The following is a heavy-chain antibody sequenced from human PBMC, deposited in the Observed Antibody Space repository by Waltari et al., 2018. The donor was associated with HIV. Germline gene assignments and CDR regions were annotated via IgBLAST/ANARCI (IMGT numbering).Heavy chain of an antibody. J-gene: IGHJ4*02. Sequence: QLQLQESGPGLVKPSETLSLTCSVSGGSISSRRYYWGWIRQPPGKGLEWIGSIYYSGSTYYNPSLKSRVTISVDTSKNQFSLNLNSVTAADTAVYFCAKHMTALVPFDYWGQGTLVTVSS. CDR3: AKHMTALVPFDY. CDR1: GGSISSRRYY. CDR2: IYYSGST. D-gene: IGHD5-18*01. V-gene: IGHV4-39*01.